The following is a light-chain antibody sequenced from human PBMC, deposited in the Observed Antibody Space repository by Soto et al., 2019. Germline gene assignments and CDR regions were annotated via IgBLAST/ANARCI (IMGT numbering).Light chain of an antibody. J-gene: IGLJ2*01. CDR1: SGHSSYA. CDR2: LNNDGSH. V-gene: IGLV4-69*01. Sequence: QSVLTQSPSASASLGASVKLTCTLSSGHSSYAIAWHQKQPGKGPRYLMDLNNDGSHSKGDGIPDRFSGSSSGAERYLIISSLQSEDEADYYCSSYTSSSTLEVVFGGGTKLTVL. CDR3: SSYTSSSTLEVV.